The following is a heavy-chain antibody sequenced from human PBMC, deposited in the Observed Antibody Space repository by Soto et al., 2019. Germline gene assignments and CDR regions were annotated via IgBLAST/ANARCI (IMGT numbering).Heavy chain of an antibody. J-gene: IGHJ4*02. Sequence: ASVKVSCKASGYTFTGYYMHWVRQAPGQGLEWMGWINPNSGGTNYAKKFQGWVTMTRDTSISTAYMELSRLRSDDTAVYYCARYGDDNYFDYWGQGTLVTVSS. V-gene: IGHV1-2*04. CDR2: INPNSGGT. CDR3: ARYGDDNYFDY. D-gene: IGHD4-17*01. CDR1: GYTFTGYY.